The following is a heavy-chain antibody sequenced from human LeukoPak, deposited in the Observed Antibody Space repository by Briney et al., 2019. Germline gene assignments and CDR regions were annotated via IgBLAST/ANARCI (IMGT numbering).Heavy chain of an antibody. V-gene: IGHV4-34*01. CDR1: GGSFSGHY. CDR2: STHGGST. J-gene: IGHJ4*02. CDR3: ARGQTGAAALDF. Sequence: SETLSLTCAVYGGSFSGHYWTWIRQPPGKGLEWIGESTHGGSTNYNPSLKSRVSISVDTSKSQFSLKLTSVTAADTAVYHCARGQTGAAALDFWGPGTLVTVSS. D-gene: IGHD2-2*01.